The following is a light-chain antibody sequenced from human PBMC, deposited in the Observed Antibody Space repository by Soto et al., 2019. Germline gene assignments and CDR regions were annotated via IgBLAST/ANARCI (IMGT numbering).Light chain of an antibody. CDR1: QSISSW. Sequence: DIPMTQSPSTLSASVGDRVTITCRASQSISSWLAWYQQKPGKAPKLLIYDASTSESGVPSRFSGSGSGTESTLTISSLQPDDFATYYCQQYNSYSPFGQGTRLEIK. J-gene: IGKJ5*01. CDR2: DAS. V-gene: IGKV1-5*01. CDR3: QQYNSYSP.